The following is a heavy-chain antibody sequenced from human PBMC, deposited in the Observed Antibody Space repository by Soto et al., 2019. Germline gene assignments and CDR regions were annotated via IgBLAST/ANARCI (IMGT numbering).Heavy chain of an antibody. Sequence: GGSLRLSCAASGLTFRSYWMHWVRQAPGKGLVWVSRINTDGSVAMYVPSVKGRFTISRDNAKNSLYLQMNSLRAEDAAVYYCATSTGAPGNYWGQGTLVTVSS. CDR2: INTDGSVA. CDR3: ATSTGAPGNY. V-gene: IGHV3-74*03. J-gene: IGHJ4*02. D-gene: IGHD1-26*01. CDR1: GLTFRSYW.